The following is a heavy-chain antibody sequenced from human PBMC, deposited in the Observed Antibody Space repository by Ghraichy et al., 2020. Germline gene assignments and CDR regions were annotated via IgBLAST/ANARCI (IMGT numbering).Heavy chain of an antibody. CDR1: GGSFSSSSYY. CDR2: VYHSGNT. D-gene: IGHD3-3*02. CDR3: VKHFSDYHKFYYMDV. V-gene: IGHV4-39*01. Sequence: SETLSLTCTVSGGSFSSSSYYWGWIRQPPGKGLEWVGSVYHSGNTYYNPSLKSRVAISVDTSRSQFSLKVESVTAADTAVYYCVKHFSDYHKFYYMDVWGNGTMVTVSS. J-gene: IGHJ6*03.